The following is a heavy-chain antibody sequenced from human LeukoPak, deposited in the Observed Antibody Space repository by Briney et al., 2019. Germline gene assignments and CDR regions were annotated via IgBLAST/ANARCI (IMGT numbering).Heavy chain of an antibody. Sequence: SDTLSLTCTVSGGSLTSYYWRWLRQPPPQGLEWIGYVYYSRTTNYNPSLKRRVTISVDTSKNQFSLKVNSVTAADTAVYYCARDRQATTAYDAFDIWGRGTMVTVSS. D-gene: IGHD4-17*01. J-gene: IGHJ3*02. V-gene: IGHV4-59*01. CDR3: ARDRQATTAYDAFDI. CDR2: VYYSRTT. CDR1: GGSLTSYY.